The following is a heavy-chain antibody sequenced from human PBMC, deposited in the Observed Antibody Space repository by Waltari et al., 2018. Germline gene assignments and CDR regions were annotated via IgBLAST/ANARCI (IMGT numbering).Heavy chain of an antibody. V-gene: IGHV3-30*18. CDR2: ISNDGTIK. Sequence: QVQLVESGGGVVQPGRSLRLSCAASGFTFSSYGMLWVRQAPGKGLEWVAVISNDGTIKNYAESVKGRFTISRDNSKITLYLQMNSLGTEDTAVYYCAKLAGDPGDGFDVWGQGTMVSVSS. D-gene: IGHD6-19*01. CDR3: AKLAGDPGDGFDV. CDR1: GFTFSSYG. J-gene: IGHJ3*01.